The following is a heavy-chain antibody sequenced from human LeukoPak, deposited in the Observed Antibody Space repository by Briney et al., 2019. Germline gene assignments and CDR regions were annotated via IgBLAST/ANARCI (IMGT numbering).Heavy chain of an antibody. CDR1: GYTFTGYY. V-gene: IGHV1-2*02. CDR2: INPNSGGT. Sequence: ASVKVSCKASGYTFTGYYMHWVRQAPGQGLEWMGWINPNSGGTNYAQKFQGRVTMTRDTSISTAYMELSRLRSDDTAVYYCARVPYSGSYWGSFDYWGQGTLVTVSS. CDR3: ARVPYSGSYWGSFDY. D-gene: IGHD1-26*01. J-gene: IGHJ4*02.